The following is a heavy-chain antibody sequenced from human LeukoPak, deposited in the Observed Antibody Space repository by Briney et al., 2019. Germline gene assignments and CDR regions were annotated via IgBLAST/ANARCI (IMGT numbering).Heavy chain of an antibody. CDR1: GGSISSYY. J-gene: IGHJ4*02. V-gene: IGHV4-59*01. D-gene: IGHD3-9*01. CDR3: ARANPSTGSTLDY. Sequence: SETLSLTCTVSGGSISSYYWSWIRQPPGKGLEWIGYIYYSGSTNYNPSLKSRVTISVDTSKNQFSLKLSSVTAADTAVYYCARANPSTGSTLDYGGQGPLVTVSS. CDR2: IYYSGST.